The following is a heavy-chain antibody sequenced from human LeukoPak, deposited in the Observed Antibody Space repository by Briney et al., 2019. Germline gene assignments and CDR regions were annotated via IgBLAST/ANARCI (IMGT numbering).Heavy chain of an antibody. J-gene: IGHJ4*02. CDR2: IYHSGST. CDR3: ARVMVGTTRGLFDY. D-gene: IGHD1-26*01. V-gene: IGHV4-38-2*02. Sequence: SETLSLTCTVSGYSISSGYYWGWIRQPPGKGLEWIGSIYHSGSTYYNPSLKSRVTISVDTSKNQISLKLSSVTAADTAVYYCARVMVGTTRGLFDYWGQGTLVTVSS. CDR1: GYSISSGYY.